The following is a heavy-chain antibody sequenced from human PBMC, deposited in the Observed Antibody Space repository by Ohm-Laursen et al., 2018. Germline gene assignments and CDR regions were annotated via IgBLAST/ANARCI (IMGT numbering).Heavy chain of an antibody. J-gene: IGHJ6*02. V-gene: IGHV4-34*01. Sequence: SETLSLTCAVYGGSFSGYYWSWIRQPPGKGLEWIGEINHSGSTNYNPSLKSRVTISVDTSKNQFSLKLSSVTAADTAVHYCARHGYCTNGVCYNYYYYGMDVWGQGTTVTVSS. CDR2: INHSGST. CDR3: ARHGYCTNGVCYNYYYYGMDV. CDR1: GGSFSGYY. D-gene: IGHD2-8*01.